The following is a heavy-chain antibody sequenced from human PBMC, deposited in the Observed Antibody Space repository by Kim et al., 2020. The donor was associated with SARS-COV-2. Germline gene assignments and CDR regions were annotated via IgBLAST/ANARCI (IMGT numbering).Heavy chain of an antibody. J-gene: IGHJ4*02. CDR3: ARESSLGDGYNPIDY. Sequence: KCQGRVTMTRDTSISTAYMELSRLRSDDTAVYYCARESSLGDGYNPIDYWGQGTLVTVSS. D-gene: IGHD5-12*01. V-gene: IGHV1-2*02.